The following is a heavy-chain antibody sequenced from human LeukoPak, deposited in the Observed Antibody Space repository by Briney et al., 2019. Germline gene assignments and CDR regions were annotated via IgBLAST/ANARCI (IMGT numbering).Heavy chain of an antibody. CDR3: ARGPPLFDP. CDR2: IDISSSST. CDR1: GFTFSDYT. Sequence: PGGSLRLSCVASGFTFSDYTMNWVRLAPGKGLEWISYIDISSSSTYYADSVKGRFTISRDNAKNSLYLQMSSLRAEDTALYYCARGPPLFDPWGQGTLVTVSS. J-gene: IGHJ5*02. V-gene: IGHV3-48*04.